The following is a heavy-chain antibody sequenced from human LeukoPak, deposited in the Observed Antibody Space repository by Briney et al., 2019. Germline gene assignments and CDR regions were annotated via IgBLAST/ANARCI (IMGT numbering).Heavy chain of an antibody. CDR1: GGSISSGGYP. CDR2: IYHSGST. J-gene: IGHJ4*02. Sequence: SQTLSLTCAVSGGSISSGGYPWSWIRQPPGKGLEWIGYIYHSGSTYYNPFLKSRVTISVDRSKNQFSLKLSSVTAADTAVYYCASRYYYDSSGYYYGPDYWGQGTLVTVSS. D-gene: IGHD3-22*01. CDR3: ASRYYYDSSGYYYGPDY. V-gene: IGHV4-30-2*01.